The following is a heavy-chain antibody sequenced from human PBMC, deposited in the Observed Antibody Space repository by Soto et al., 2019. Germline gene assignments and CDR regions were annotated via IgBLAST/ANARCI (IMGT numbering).Heavy chain of an antibody. Sequence: QVPLVQSGAEVKKPGASVKVSCKTSGYNFTTYGVSWVRQAPGQGLEWMGWISGHNGHANYAQTFQGRVTMTTDTSTTTGYMELRSLRSDDTAVYYCARYQPYSTGYYCFDQWGQGTLAIVTS. J-gene: IGHJ4*02. CDR2: ISGHNGHA. CDR1: GYNFTTYG. CDR3: ARYQPYSTGYYCFDQ. D-gene: IGHD6-19*01. V-gene: IGHV1-18*01.